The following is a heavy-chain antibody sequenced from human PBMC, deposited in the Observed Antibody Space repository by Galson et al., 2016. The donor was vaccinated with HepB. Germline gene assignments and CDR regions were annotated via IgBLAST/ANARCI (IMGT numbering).Heavy chain of an antibody. Sequence: LSLTCTVSGGSISSYYWRWLRQPPGTGLEWIGYISSSGSTNYNPSLQSRVTISVDTSKNQFSLKLSSVTAADTAVYYCARVRNYYDSSGYKHYFDYWGQGTLVTVSS. V-gene: IGHV4-59*01. CDR1: GGSISSYY. D-gene: IGHD3-22*01. CDR2: ISSSGST. J-gene: IGHJ4*02. CDR3: ARVRNYYDSSGYKHYFDY.